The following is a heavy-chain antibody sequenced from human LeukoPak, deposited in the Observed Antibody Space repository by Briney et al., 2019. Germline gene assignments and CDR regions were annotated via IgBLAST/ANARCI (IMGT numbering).Heavy chain of an antibody. V-gene: IGHV3-30*03. CDR2: ISHDGGNK. CDR3: ATDPGGGSSGWFVYFDF. D-gene: IGHD6-19*01. CDR1: GFAFSSHG. J-gene: IGHJ4*02. Sequence: GRSLRLSCAASGFAFSSHGMHWVRQAPGKGLEWVAVISHDGGNKYYADSMKGRFTISRDKSKKTLYLQMNSLRAEDTAVYYCATDPGGGSSGWFVYFDFWGQGTLVTVSS.